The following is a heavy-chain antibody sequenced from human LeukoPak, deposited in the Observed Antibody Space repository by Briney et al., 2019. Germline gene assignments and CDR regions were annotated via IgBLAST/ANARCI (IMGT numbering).Heavy chain of an antibody. CDR2: IYPRDSDT. V-gene: IGHV5-51*01. D-gene: IGHD6-13*01. Sequence: GESLNISCKASGYSYTTTTYWIGWVRQMPGKGLEWMGIIYPRDSDTRYSPSFQGQVTISADKYINTAYLQWSSLKASDTAMYYCARQVEGYSSSWFVWGQGTLVTVPS. J-gene: IGHJ4*02. CDR3: ARQVEGYSSSWFV. CDR1: GYSYTTTTYW.